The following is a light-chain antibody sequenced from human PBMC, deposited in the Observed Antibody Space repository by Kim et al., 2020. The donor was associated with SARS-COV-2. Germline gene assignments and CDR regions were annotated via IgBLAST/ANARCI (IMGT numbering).Light chain of an antibody. Sequence: ASVKHTCTRGRGHSVYRFAGHQQQPEKGPRFLMKVNSDGSHRKGDGIPDRFSGASSGAERYLTIASLQSEDEADYYCQTWGTGIGVFGGGTQLTVL. V-gene: IGLV4-69*01. CDR2: VNSDGSH. CDR3: QTWGTGIGV. CDR1: RGHSVYR. J-gene: IGLJ2*01.